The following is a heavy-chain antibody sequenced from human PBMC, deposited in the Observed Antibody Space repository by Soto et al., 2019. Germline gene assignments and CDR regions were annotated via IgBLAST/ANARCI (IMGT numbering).Heavy chain of an antibody. CDR1: GYSLSRGYY. D-gene: IGHD2-21*01. Sequence: PSKTLSLTCTVSGYSLSRGYYSRWIRQTPGKGLEWIGSISHSGTSFYNPSLRSRVTISMDTSNNHFSLKLHSLTATDTTVYYCARASGGHSRWAKYSYDWGQGTLVTVSS. J-gene: IGHJ4*02. CDR3: ARASGGHSRWAKYSYD. V-gene: IGHV4-38-2*02. CDR2: ISHSGTS.